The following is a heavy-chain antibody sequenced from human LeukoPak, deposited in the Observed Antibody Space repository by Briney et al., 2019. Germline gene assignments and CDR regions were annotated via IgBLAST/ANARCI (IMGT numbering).Heavy chain of an antibody. J-gene: IGHJ4*02. CDR1: GYTFTGYY. Sequence: ASVKVSCKASGYTFTGYYMHWVRQAPGQGLEWMGWINPNSGGTNYAQKFQGRVTMTRDTSISTAYMELSRLRSDDTAVYYRARDYLEENYYDSSGYMSWGQGTLVTVSS. CDR3: ARDYLEENYYDSSGYMS. CDR2: INPNSGGT. D-gene: IGHD3-22*01. V-gene: IGHV1-2*02.